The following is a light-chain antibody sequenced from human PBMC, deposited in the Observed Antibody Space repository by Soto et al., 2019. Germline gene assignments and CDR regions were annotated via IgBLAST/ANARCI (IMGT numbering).Light chain of an antibody. CDR2: EVN. V-gene: IGLV2-14*01. CDR3: SSYTSDTSPYV. J-gene: IGLJ1*01. CDR1: SSDVGGYNY. Sequence: QSVLTQPASVSGSPGQSITISCTGTSSDVGGYNYVSWYQLHPGKAPKLIIYEVNNRPSGLSNRFSGSKSGNTASLTISGLQAGDEGDYYCSSYTSDTSPYVFGTGTKVTVL.